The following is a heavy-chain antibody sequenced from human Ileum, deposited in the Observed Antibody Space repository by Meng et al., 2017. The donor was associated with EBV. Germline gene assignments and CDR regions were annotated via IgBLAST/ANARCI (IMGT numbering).Heavy chain of an antibody. D-gene: IGHD6-19*01. J-gene: IGHJ5*02. CDR2: IYSSGDT. V-gene: IGHV4-59*01. CDR3: ARGSSYSSGWYPDL. CDR1: GASIRTYY. Sequence: QVQLPEAGPGLVQPSETLPLTCTFSGASIRTYYWSWLRQSPGKGPELIGYIYSSGDTNYNPSLKSRVTISIDTSKNQFSLMLNSVTAADTAVYYCARGSSYSSGWYPDLWGQGTLVTVSS.